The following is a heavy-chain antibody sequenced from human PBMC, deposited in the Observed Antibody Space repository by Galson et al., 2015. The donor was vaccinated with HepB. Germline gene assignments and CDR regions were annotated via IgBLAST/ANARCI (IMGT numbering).Heavy chain of an antibody. Sequence: SLRLSCAASGFTFSSYAMSWVRQAPGKGLEWVSAISGSGGSTYYADSVKGRFTISRDNSKNTLYLQMNSLRAEDTAVYYCAKDLSSSWYGGGIYFDYWGQGTLVTVSS. V-gene: IGHV3-23*01. J-gene: IGHJ4*02. CDR3: AKDLSSSWYGGGIYFDY. CDR1: GFTFSSYA. D-gene: IGHD6-13*01. CDR2: ISGSGGST.